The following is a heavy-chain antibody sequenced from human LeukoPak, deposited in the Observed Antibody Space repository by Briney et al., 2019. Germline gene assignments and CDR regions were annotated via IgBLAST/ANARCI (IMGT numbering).Heavy chain of an antibody. CDR2: IIPIFGTA. D-gene: IGHD2-15*01. CDR3: ARQRYAEGYCSGGSCYQYWFDP. Sequence: GASVKVPCKASGGTFSSYAISWVRQAPGQGLEWMGGIIPIFGTANYAQKFQGRVTITADESTSTAYMELSSLRSEDTAVYYCARQRYAEGYCSGGSCYQYWFDPWGQGTLVTVSS. V-gene: IGHV1-69*13. CDR1: GGTFSSYA. J-gene: IGHJ5*02.